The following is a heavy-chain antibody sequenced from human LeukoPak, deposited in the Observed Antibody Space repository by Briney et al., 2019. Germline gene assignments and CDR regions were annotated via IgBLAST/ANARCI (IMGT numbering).Heavy chain of an antibody. CDR2: IKQDGSEK. CDR1: GFTFGSNW. J-gene: IGHJ2*01. CDR3: AREDWLQPPRLNWYFDL. D-gene: IGHD5-24*01. Sequence: RGSRRLSCVSSGFTFGSNWISWVRQAPGKGLEWVANIKQDGSEKYYVDSVKGRFTISRDNAKNSLFLQMNRLRAEDTAVYYCAREDWLQPPRLNWYFDLWGRGTLVTVSS. V-gene: IGHV3-7*01.